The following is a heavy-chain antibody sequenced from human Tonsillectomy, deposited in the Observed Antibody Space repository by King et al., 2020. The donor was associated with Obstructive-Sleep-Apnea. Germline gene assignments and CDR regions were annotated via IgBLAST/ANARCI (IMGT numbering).Heavy chain of an antibody. Sequence: VQLVESGGGLVKPGGSLRLSCAASGFTFSNAWMSWVRQAPGKGLEWVGRIKSKTDGGTTDYAAPVKGRLTISRDDSKNTLYPQMNSLKTEDTAVYYCTTDSQTALFDYWGQGTLVTVSS. CDR1: GFTFSNAW. V-gene: IGHV3-15*01. CDR2: IKSKTDGGTT. D-gene: IGHD1-1*01. CDR3: TTDSQTALFDY. J-gene: IGHJ4*02.